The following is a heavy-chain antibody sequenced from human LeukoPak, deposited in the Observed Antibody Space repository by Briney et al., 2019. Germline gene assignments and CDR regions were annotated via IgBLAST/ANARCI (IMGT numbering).Heavy chain of an antibody. V-gene: IGHV4-34*01. CDR3: ARGRRSSSSPDY. Sequence: PSETLSLTCAVYGGSFSGYYWSWIRQPPGKGLEWIGEINHSGSTNYNPPLKSRVTISVDTSKNQFSLKLSSVTAADTAVYYCARGRRSSSSPDYWGQGTLVTVSS. CDR1: GGSFSGYY. CDR2: INHSGST. D-gene: IGHD6-6*01. J-gene: IGHJ4*02.